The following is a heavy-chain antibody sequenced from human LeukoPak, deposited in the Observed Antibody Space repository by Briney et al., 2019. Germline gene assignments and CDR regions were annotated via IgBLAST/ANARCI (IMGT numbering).Heavy chain of an antibody. D-gene: IGHD6-13*01. J-gene: IGHJ4*02. CDR3: ARGSDTAAGLY. CDR2: INHSGST. Sequence: PSQTLPLTCTVSGGSISSGGYYWSWIRQPPGKGLEWIGEINHSGSTNYNPSLKSRVSISVDSSKNQFSLKVSSVTAADTAVYYCARGSDTAAGLYWGQGTLVTVSS. V-gene: IGHV4-30-2*01. CDR1: GGSISSGGYY.